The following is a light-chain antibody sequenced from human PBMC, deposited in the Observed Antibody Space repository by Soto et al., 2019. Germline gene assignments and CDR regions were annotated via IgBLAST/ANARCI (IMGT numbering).Light chain of an antibody. CDR3: QDYNTWPLSWA. J-gene: IGKJ1*01. CDR1: QSVSSN. V-gene: IGKV3-15*01. CDR2: GAS. Sequence: EIVMTQSPATLSVSPGERATLSCRASQSVSSNLAWYQQKPDQAPRLLIYGASTRATGIPARFGGSGSETEFTLTISSLQSEDCAVYYCQDYNTWPLSWAFGQGTKVDIK.